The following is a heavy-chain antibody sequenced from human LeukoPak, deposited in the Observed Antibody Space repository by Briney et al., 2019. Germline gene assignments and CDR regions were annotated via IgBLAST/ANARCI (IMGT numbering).Heavy chain of an antibody. CDR2: ISISSSRI. Sequence: GGSLRLSCAASGLSLRDHYMNWIRQAPGKGLEWVSYISISSSRIFYADSVEGRFTISRDNAKNSLYLQMNSLRAEDTAVYYCASAYCVGGDCYDVFGVWGQGTMVTVSS. CDR1: GLSLRDHY. V-gene: IGHV3-11*04. J-gene: IGHJ3*01. D-gene: IGHD2-21*02. CDR3: ASAYCVGGDCYDVFGV.